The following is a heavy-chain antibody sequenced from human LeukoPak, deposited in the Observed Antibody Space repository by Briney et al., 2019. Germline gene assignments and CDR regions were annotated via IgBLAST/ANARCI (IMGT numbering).Heavy chain of an antibody. J-gene: IGHJ4*02. V-gene: IGHV4-39*01. Sequence: PSETLSLTCTVSGGSISSSSYYWGWIRQPPGKGLDWIGSIYYSGSTYYNPSLKSRVNISVDTSKNQFSLKLSSVTAADTAVYYCASIPRGQVIVGATNYFDYWGRGTLVTVSS. CDR2: IYYSGST. CDR1: GGSISSSSYY. D-gene: IGHD1-26*01. CDR3: ASIPRGQVIVGATNYFDY.